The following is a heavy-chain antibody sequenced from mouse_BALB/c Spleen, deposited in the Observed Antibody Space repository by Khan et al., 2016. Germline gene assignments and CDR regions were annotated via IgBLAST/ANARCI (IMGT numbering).Heavy chain of an antibody. CDR1: GYTFTNYG. D-gene: IGHD1-1*01. V-gene: IGHV9-3-1*01. J-gene: IGHJ1*01. CDR2: INTYSGES. CDR3: ARYRYYYGSSRYFDV. Sequence: QIQLVQSGPELKKPGKTVKISCKASGYTFTNYGMNWVKQAPGKGLKWMGWINTYSGESTYADDFKGRFAFSLETSANTAYLQINNLKNEDTATYFFARYRYYYGSSRYFDVWGAGTTATVSS.